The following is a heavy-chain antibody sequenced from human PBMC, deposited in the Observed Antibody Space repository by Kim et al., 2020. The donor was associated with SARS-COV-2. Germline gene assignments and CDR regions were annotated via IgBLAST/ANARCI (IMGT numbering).Heavy chain of an antibody. CDR2: ISAYNGNT. J-gene: IGHJ6*02. Sequence: ASVKVSCKASGYTFTSYGISWVRQAPGQGLEWMGWISAYNGNTNYAQKLQGRVTMTTDTSTSTAYMELRSLRSDDTAVYYCAREEAILYYYYGMDVWGQGTTVTVSS. CDR1: GYTFTSYG. D-gene: IGHD3-9*01. V-gene: IGHV1-18*04. CDR3: AREEAILYYYYGMDV.